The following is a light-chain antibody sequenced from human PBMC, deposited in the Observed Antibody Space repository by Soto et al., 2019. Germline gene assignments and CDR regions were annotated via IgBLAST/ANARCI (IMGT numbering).Light chain of an antibody. CDR1: SSNIGTNT. CDR3: EAWDDSLYGAV. CDR2: SND. J-gene: IGLJ2*01. V-gene: IGLV1-44*01. Sequence: QPVLTQPPAASGTPGQRVTISCSGSSSNIGTNTVNWYQQLPGTAPKLLIYSNDLRPSGVPDRFSGSKSGTSASLAISGLQSEDEAVYYCEAWDDSLYGAVFGGGTKLTVL.